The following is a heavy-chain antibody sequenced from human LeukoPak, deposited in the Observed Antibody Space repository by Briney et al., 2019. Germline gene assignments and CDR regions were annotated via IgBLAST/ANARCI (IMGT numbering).Heavy chain of an antibody. CDR3: ARAGAYAYGPKSCNWFDP. D-gene: IGHD3-10*01. J-gene: IGHJ5*02. CDR1: GYTFTGYY. Sequence: ASVKVSCKASGYTFTGYYMHWVRQAPGQGLEWMGWINPNSGGTNYAQKFQGRVTMTRDRSDTTAYMELTLLRSDDTAVYYCARAGAYAYGPKSCNWFDPWGQGTLVTVSS. V-gene: IGHV1-2*02. CDR2: INPNSGGT.